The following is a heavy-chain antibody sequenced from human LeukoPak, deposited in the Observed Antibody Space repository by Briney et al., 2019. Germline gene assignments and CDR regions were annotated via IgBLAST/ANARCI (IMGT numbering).Heavy chain of an antibody. CDR2: ISSSGAVT. J-gene: IGHJ5*02. CDR3: ARNRHDSARLPFDP. D-gene: IGHD3-22*01. CDR1: EFTFTNYA. V-gene: IGHV3-23*01. Sequence: GGSLRLSCAASEFTFTNYAMSWARQAPGEGLEWVSAISSSGAVTSYANSVRGRFTISRDNPKNTVYLQMNSLTAEDTAIYCCARNRHDSARLPFDPWGQGTLVTVSS.